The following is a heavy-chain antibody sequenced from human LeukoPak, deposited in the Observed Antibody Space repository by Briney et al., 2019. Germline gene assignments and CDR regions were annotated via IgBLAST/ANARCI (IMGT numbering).Heavy chain of an antibody. D-gene: IGHD2-15*01. J-gene: IGHJ4*02. Sequence: ASVKVSFTASGYTFASYFMHWVRQAPGQGLEWMGIINPSGGSISYAQKFQGRVTMTRDTSTSTVYMELSSLRSEDTAVYYCARGSDLVVVPARGYYFDSWGQGTLVTVSS. CDR3: ARGSDLVVVPARGYYFDS. V-gene: IGHV1-46*01. CDR2: INPSGGSI. CDR1: GYTFASYF.